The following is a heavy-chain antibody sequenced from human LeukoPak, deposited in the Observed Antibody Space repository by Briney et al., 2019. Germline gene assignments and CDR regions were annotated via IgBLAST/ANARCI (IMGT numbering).Heavy chain of an antibody. CDR2: IYTGDSDT. D-gene: IGHD6-13*01. V-gene: IGHV5-51*01. CDR1: GSIFTSYW. J-gene: IGHJ4*02. CDR3: ARRSPAAVHIDY. Sequence: SGASLEISSEGSGSIFTSYWIGWVRQLPGKGVEWMGIIYTGDSDTKYSPSFQGQVPISADKSLSTAYLQWSSLKASDTAMYYCARRSPAAVHIDYCGQGTLVTVSS.